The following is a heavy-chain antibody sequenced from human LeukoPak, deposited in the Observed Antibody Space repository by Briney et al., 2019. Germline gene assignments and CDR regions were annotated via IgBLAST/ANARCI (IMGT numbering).Heavy chain of an antibody. J-gene: IGHJ3*01. CDR1: GSTFSGYD. V-gene: IGHV3-13*01. CDR2: IGVTGDT. D-gene: IGHD3-16*01. Sequence: GGSLRLSCAPSGSTFSGYDMHWVRQPTGKALEWVSAIGVTGDTYYPGSVKGRFTMSRENAKNSLYLQMNNLRAGDTAVYYCARGYVHAFDLWGLGTMVTVSS. CDR3: ARGYVHAFDL.